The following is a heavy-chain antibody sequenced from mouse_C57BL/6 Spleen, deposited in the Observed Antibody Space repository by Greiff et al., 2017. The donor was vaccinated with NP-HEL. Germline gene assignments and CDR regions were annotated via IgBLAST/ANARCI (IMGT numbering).Heavy chain of an antibody. CDR1: GFTFSSYA. V-gene: IGHV5-4*01. CDR2: ISDGGSYT. Sequence: DVKLVESGGGLVKPGGSLKLSCAASGFTFSSYAMSWVRQTPEKRLEWVATISDGGSYTYYPDNVKGRFTISRDNAKNNLYLQMSHLKSEDTAMYYCARDDDYDRGFAYWGQGTLVTVSA. D-gene: IGHD2-4*01. CDR3: ARDDDYDRGFAY. J-gene: IGHJ3*01.